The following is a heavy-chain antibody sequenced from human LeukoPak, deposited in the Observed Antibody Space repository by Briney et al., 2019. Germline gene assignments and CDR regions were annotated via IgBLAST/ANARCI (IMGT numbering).Heavy chain of an antibody. CDR2: INSDGSST. D-gene: IGHD6-13*01. Sequence: PGGSLRLSCAASGFTFSSYWMHWVRQAPGKGLVWVSRINSDGSSTSYADSVKGRFTISRDNAKNTLYLQMNSLRAEDTAVYYCARDSSSWYGPYYYYMDVWGKGTTVTVSS. J-gene: IGHJ6*03. V-gene: IGHV3-74*01. CDR1: GFTFSSYW. CDR3: ARDSSSWYGPYYYYMDV.